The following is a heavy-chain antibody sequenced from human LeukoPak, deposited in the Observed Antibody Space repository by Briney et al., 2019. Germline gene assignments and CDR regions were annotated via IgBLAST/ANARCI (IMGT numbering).Heavy chain of an antibody. CDR3: AKVRNYGDKRGYFDY. D-gene: IGHD4-17*01. CDR2: ISGSGGST. Sequence: GGSLRLSCAASGFTFSSYAMSWVRQAPGKGLEWVSAISGSGGSTYYADSVKGRFTISRDNSKNTLYLQMNSLRAEDTAVYYCAKVRNYGDKRGYFDYWGQGTLVTVSS. CDR1: GFTFSSYA. V-gene: IGHV3-23*01. J-gene: IGHJ4*02.